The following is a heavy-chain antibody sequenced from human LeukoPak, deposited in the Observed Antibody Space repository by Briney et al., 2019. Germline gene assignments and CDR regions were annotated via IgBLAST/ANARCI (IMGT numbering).Heavy chain of an antibody. Sequence: PGGSLRLSCAASGFTFSDYYMCWIRQAPGKGLEWVSYTSSSGSTIYYADSVKGRFTISRDNAKNSLYLQMNSLRAEDTAVYYCARVGYGDYPAFDYWGQGTLVTVSS. CDR3: ARVGYGDYPAFDY. V-gene: IGHV3-11*01. J-gene: IGHJ4*02. CDR2: TSSSGSTI. D-gene: IGHD4-17*01. CDR1: GFTFSDYY.